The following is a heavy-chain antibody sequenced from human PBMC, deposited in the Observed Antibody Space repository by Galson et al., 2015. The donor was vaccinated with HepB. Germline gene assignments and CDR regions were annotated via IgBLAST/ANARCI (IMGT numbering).Heavy chain of an antibody. D-gene: IGHD3-10*01. V-gene: IGHV3-15*07. CDR3: TTTIITMVRGATDY. Sequence: SLRLSCAASGFTFSNAWMNWVCQAPGKGLEWVGRIKSKTDGGTTDYAAPVKGRFTISRDDSKNTLYLQMNSLKTEDTAVYYCTTTIITMVRGATDYWGQGTLVTVSS. CDR2: IKSKTDGGTT. J-gene: IGHJ4*02. CDR1: GFTFSNAW.